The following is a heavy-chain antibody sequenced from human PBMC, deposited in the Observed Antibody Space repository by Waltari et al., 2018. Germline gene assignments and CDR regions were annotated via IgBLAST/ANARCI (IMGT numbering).Heavy chain of an antibody. CDR2: FHHSGST. CDR1: GGSINSGVSS. Sequence: QLQLQESGSGLVKPSQTLSLTCAVSGGSINSGVSSWSWIRQPLGKGLEWIGYFHHSGSTYYNPSLKSRVTISVDGSKNQFSLRLTSVTAADTAVYYCARAPYDNDFDYWGQGTLVTVSS. D-gene: IGHD3-22*01. V-gene: IGHV4-30-2*01. J-gene: IGHJ4*02. CDR3: ARAPYDNDFDY.